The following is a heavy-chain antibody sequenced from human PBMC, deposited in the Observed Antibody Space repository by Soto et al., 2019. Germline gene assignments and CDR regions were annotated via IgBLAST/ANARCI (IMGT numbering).Heavy chain of an antibody. CDR2: MNPNSGNT. V-gene: IGHV1-8*01. CDR3: ARGNSGYDYAYYYYYYYRDV. D-gene: IGHD5-12*01. CDR1: GYTFTSYD. J-gene: IGHJ6*03. Sequence: GASVKVSCKASGYTFTSYDINWVRQATGQGLERMGWMNPNSGNTGYAQKFQGRVTMTRNTSISTAYMELSSLRSEDTAVYYCARGNSGYDYAYYYYYYYRDVWGKGTPVTVSS.